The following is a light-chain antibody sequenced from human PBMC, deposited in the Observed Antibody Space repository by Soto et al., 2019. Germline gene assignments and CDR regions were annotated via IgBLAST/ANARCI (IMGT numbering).Light chain of an antibody. V-gene: IGLV2-11*01. Sequence: QSVLTQPASVSGSPGQSITIPCSGTTSDVGGYNLVSWYQQHTAKAPKLLIYEGTQRPSGVPDRFSGSKSGNTASLTISGLQTEDEADYYCYSYAGTYTFVFGTGTKVTVL. CDR3: YSYAGTYTFV. CDR1: TSDVGGYNL. CDR2: EGT. J-gene: IGLJ1*01.